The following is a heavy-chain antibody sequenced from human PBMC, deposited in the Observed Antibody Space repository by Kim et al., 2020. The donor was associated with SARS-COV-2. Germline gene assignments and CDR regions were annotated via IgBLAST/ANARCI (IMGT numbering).Heavy chain of an antibody. CDR2: INSDGSST. Sequence: GGSLRLSCAASGFTFSSYWMHWVRQAPGKGLVWVSRINSDGSSTSYADSVKGRFTISRDNAKNTLYLQMNSLRAEDTAVYYCAREPYGVGATPHYYYGMDVWGQGTTVTVSS. V-gene: IGHV3-74*01. CDR1: GFTFSSYW. CDR3: AREPYGVGATPHYYYGMDV. J-gene: IGHJ6*02. D-gene: IGHD1-26*01.